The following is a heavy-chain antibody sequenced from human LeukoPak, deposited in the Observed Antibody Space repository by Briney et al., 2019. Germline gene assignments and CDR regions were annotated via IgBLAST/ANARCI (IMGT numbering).Heavy chain of an antibody. CDR3: ARDPSNDRFDY. V-gene: IGHV4-30-4*08. CDR1: GGSISSDDYY. Sequence: SQTLSLTCTVSGGSISSDDYYWSWIRQPPGKGLEWIGYIYYSGSTYYNPSLKSRVTISVDTSKNQFSLKLSSVTAADTAVYYCARDPSNDRFDYWGQGTLVTVSS. D-gene: IGHD2-8*01. J-gene: IGHJ4*02. CDR2: IYYSGST.